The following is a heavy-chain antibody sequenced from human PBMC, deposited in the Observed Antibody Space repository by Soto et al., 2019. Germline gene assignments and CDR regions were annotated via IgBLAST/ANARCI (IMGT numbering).Heavy chain of an antibody. Sequence: QVQLQQWGAGLLKPSETLSLTCAVYGGSFSGYQWTWIRQTPGKGLEWIGEINDSGNINYNPSLKGRVTILLDTPKKQISLRLSSVTAADSAVYYCARGLILWFGELSRRGGYYCCVDVWGKGTTVTVSS. V-gene: IGHV4-34*01. CDR2: INDSGNI. D-gene: IGHD3-10*01. J-gene: IGHJ6*03. CDR3: ARGLILWFGELSRRGGYYCCVDV. CDR1: GGSFSGYQ.